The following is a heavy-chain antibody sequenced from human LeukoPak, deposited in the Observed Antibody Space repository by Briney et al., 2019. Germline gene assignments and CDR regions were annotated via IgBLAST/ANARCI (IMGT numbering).Heavy chain of an antibody. CDR3: ARHIRRTAEEQWLPPRAFDI. V-gene: IGHV5-51*01. Sequence: PGESLKISCKGSGYSFTSYWIGWVRQMPGKGLEWMGIIYPGDYDTRYSPSFQGQVTISADKSISTAYLQWSSLKASDTAMYYCARHIRRTAEEQWLPPRAFDIWGQGTMVTVSS. CDR1: GYSFTSYW. J-gene: IGHJ3*02. CDR2: IYPGDYDT. D-gene: IGHD6-19*01.